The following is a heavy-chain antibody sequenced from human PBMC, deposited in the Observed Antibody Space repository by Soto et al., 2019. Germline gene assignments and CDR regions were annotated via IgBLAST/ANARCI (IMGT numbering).Heavy chain of an antibody. V-gene: IGHV1-46*01. J-gene: IGHJ4*02. D-gene: IGHD2-21*02. CDR3: ARGGHVVVVTAALDY. CDR2: VNPSGGHT. Sequence: QVQLVQSGAEVKKPGASVKVSCKASGDTFTDYYIHWVRQAPGQGLEWMGTVNPSGGHTTYAQHFPGRMTMPRDTATSPLYMEVTSLTSEDTAVYYCARGGHVVVVTAALDYWGQGTLVTVSS. CDR1: GDTFTDYY.